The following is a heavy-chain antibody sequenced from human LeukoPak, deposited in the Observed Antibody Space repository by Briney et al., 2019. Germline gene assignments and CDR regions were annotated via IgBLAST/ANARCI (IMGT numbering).Heavy chain of an antibody. V-gene: IGHV3-23*01. CDR1: GFTFRAYA. CDR2: ISGSGGST. D-gene: IGHD3-3*01. J-gene: IGHJ4*02. CDR3: AKPEDYDFWSGYYFDD. Sequence: GGSLRLSCAAPGFTFRAYAMSWGGQAPGKGLKWVSAISGSGGSTYYAYSVKGRFTTSRDNSKNTLYLQRNSLRAEDTAVYYCAKPEDYDFWSGYYFDDWGQGTLVTVSS.